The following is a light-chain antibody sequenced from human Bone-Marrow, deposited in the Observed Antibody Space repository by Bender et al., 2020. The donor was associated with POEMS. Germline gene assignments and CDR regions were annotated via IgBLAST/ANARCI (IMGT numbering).Light chain of an antibody. CDR2: EVN. Sequence: SALTQPASVSGSPGQSITISCTGTNSDVGSYNFVSWYQQHPGKAPKLMIYEVNKRPSGLSNRFSGSKSGNTASLTISGLQAEDEADYYCCSYAGSSTWVFGGGTKLTVL. V-gene: IGLV2-23*02. CDR1: NSDVGSYNF. J-gene: IGLJ3*02. CDR3: CSYAGSSTWV.